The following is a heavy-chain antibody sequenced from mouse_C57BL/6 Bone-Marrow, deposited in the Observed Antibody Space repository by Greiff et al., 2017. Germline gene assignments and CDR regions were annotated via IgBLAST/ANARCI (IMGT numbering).Heavy chain of an antibody. CDR2: IDPFDSYT. CDR1: GYTFTSYW. V-gene: IGHV1-69*01. J-gene: IGHJ3*01. CDR3: ARSGEYYWFAY. Sequence: QVQLQQPGAELVMPGASVKLSCKASGYTFTSYWMHWVKQRPGQGLEWIGEIDPFDSYTNYNQKFKGKSTLTVDKSSSTAYMQLSSLTSEDSAVSYCARSGEYYWFAYWGRGTLVTVSA. D-gene: IGHD5-1*01.